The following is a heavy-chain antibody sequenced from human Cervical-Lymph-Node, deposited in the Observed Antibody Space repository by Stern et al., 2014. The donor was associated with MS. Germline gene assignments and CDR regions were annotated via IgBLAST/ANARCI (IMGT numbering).Heavy chain of an antibody. V-gene: IGHV3-23*01. D-gene: IGHD5-24*01. J-gene: IGHJ4*02. CDR1: GSYA. CDR2: ISSSGGST. CDR3: AKGGTDGYLPFLYYFDY. Sequence: GSYAMNWVRQAPGKGLEWVSTISSSGGSTYYADSVKGRFTFSRDNSKNTLYLQMNSLRPEDTALYYCAKGGTDGYLPFLYYFDYWGQGTLVTVSS.